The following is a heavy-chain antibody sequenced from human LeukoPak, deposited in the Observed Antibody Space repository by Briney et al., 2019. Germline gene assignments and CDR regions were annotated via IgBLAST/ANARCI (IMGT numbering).Heavy chain of an antibody. CDR1: GFTFSSYA. CDR3: AKDATASPYFHWFDN. V-gene: IGHV3-23*01. J-gene: IGHJ4*02. CDR2: ISSGDRT. Sequence: GGSLRLSCAASGFTFSSYAMNWVRQAPGKGLEWVAGISSGDRTFHAEAVKGRFTISRDKSKDTLYLQMNSLRAEDTAVYYCAKDATASPYFHWFDNWGQGTQVIVSS. D-gene: IGHD3-9*01.